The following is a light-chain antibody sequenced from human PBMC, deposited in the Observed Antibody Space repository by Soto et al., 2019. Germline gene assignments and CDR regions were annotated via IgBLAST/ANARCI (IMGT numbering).Light chain of an antibody. Sequence: EIVLTQSPGTLSVSPGERATLSCWASQSVSSSFVAWYQQKPGQAPRLLIYGASSRAAGIPDRFSGSGSGTDFTLTISRLEPEDFAVYHCKQYGSSQTFGQGTKVDIK. V-gene: IGKV3-20*01. CDR1: QSVSSSF. CDR3: KQYGSSQT. CDR2: GAS. J-gene: IGKJ1*01.